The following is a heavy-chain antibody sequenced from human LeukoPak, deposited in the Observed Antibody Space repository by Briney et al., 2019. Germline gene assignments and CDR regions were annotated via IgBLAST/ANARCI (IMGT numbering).Heavy chain of an antibody. J-gene: IGHJ4*02. V-gene: IGHV3-33*01. CDR3: ARVGVIYDSSGYLDY. D-gene: IGHD3-22*01. CDR1: GFTFSSYG. Sequence: GGSLRLSCAASGFTFSSYGMHWVRRAPGKGLEWVAVIWYDGSNKYYADSVKGRFTISRDNSKNTLYLQMNSLRAEATAVYYCARVGVIYDSSGYLDYWGQGTLVTVSS. CDR2: IWYDGSNK.